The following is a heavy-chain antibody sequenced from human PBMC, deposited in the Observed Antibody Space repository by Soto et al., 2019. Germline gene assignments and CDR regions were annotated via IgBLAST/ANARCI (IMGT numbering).Heavy chain of an antibody. D-gene: IGHD1-1*01. CDR3: ARDKPATGATDY. CDR1: GYTFTNYG. Sequence: GASVKVSCKASGYTFTNYGITWVRQAPGQGLEWLGWISAYNGNTNYAQKVQGRVTLTTDTSTSTAYMELGSLTSDDSAVYFCARDKPATGATDYWGQGTLVTVSS. J-gene: IGHJ4*02. V-gene: IGHV1-18*04. CDR2: ISAYNGNT.